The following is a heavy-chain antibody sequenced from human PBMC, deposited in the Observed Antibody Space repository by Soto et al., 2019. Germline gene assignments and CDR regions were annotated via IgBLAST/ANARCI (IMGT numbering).Heavy chain of an antibody. D-gene: IGHD6-13*01. Sequence: ASVKVSCKASGYTFTGYYMHWVRQAPGQGLEWMGWINPNSGGTNYAQKFQGWVTMTRDTSISTAYMELSRLRSDDTAVYYCARGGVAAAGTDYYYGMDVWGQGTTVTVSS. CDR1: GYTFTGYY. V-gene: IGHV1-2*04. CDR3: ARGGVAAAGTDYYYGMDV. J-gene: IGHJ6*02. CDR2: INPNSGGT.